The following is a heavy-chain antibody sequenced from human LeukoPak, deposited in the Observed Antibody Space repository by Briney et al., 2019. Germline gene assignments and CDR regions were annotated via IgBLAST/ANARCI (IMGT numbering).Heavy chain of an antibody. CDR2: FDPEDGET. D-gene: IGHD6-19*01. CDR1: GYTLTELS. Sequence: ASVKVSCKVSGYTLTELSMHWVRQAPGKGLEWMGGFDPEDGETIYAQKFQGRVTMTEDTSTDTAYMELSSLRSEDTAVYYCRTAVAGTGGNYYYYGMDVRGQGTTVTVSS. V-gene: IGHV1-24*01. CDR3: RTAVAGTGGNYYYYGMDV. J-gene: IGHJ6*02.